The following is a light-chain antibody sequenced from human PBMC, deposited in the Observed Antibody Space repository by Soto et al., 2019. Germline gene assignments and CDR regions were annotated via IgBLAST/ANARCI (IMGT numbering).Light chain of an antibody. J-gene: IGKJ1*01. Sequence: DLQMTQSPSTLSAYVGDIVTITCRASQSISRWLAWHQQKPGKAPKLLIYDASSLESGVPSRFSGSGSGTEFALTISSLQPDDFATYYCQQYNSYSETFGEGTKVDIK. V-gene: IGKV1-5*01. CDR1: QSISRW. CDR2: DAS. CDR3: QQYNSYSET.